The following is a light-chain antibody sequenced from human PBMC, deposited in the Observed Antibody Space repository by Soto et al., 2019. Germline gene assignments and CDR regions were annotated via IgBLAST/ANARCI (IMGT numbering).Light chain of an antibody. Sequence: EIVLTQSPGTLSLSPGERATLSCRASQSINSRYLAWYQQKPGQAPRLLIYAASSRATDIPDRFSGSGSGTDFTLTTTRLEPEDFAVYYCQQFGSSPGFTFGPGTKVDIK. CDR3: QQFGSSPGFT. J-gene: IGKJ3*01. CDR1: QSINSRY. V-gene: IGKV3-20*01. CDR2: AAS.